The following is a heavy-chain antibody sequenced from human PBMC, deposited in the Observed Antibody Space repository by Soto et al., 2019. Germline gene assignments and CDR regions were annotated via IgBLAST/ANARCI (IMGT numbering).Heavy chain of an antibody. Sequence: PGGSLRLSCAASGFAFQTYTMEWLRQPPGKGLEWVSSITISGNYIYYADSVKGRFTISRDNGRDSVYLQMNSLRAEDTAVYYCAKAGVLRTNFRWFDLWGQGPLVTVSS. CDR2: ITISGNYI. D-gene: IGHD2-8*01. V-gene: IGHV3-21*01. CDR3: AKAGVLRTNFRWFDL. CDR1: GFAFQTYT. J-gene: IGHJ5*02.